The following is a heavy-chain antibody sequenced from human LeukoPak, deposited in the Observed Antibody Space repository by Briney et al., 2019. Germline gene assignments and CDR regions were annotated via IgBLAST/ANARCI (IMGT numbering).Heavy chain of an antibody. CDR2: IRTTAYGGTT. J-gene: IGHJ4*02. CDR1: GFTFSDYA. Sequence: PGGSLRLSCTASGFTFSDYAMNWVRQAPGKGLEWVGFIRTTAYGGTTEYAASVKGRFTLSRDDSKSIAYLQMNSLKTEDTAVYYCTSGGSGRDYWGQGTLVTVSS. CDR3: TSGGSGRDY. D-gene: IGHD2-15*01. V-gene: IGHV3-49*04.